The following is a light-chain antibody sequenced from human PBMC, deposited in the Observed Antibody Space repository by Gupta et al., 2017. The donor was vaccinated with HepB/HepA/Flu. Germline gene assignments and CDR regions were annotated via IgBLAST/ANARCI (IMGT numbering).Light chain of an antibody. V-gene: IGLV3-25*03. CDR2: KDS. CDR3: QSADSSRVV. Sequence: SYELTQPPSVSVSPGQTARITCSGDALPKQYAYWYQQKPGQAPVLVIYKDSERPSGIPERFSGSSSGKTVTLTISGVQAEDEADYYCQSADSSRVVFGGGTKLTVL. CDR1: ALPKQY. J-gene: IGLJ2*01.